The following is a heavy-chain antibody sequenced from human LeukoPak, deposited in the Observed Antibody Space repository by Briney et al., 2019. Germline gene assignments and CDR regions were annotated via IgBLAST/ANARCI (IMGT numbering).Heavy chain of an antibody. D-gene: IGHD3-10*01. CDR3: ARPYYYGSGSYLHFDY. V-gene: IGHV3-48*01. J-gene: IGHJ4*02. Sequence: GGSLRLSCAASGFTFSSYSMNWVRQAPGKGLEWVSYISSSSSTIYYADSVKGRFTISRDNAKNSLYLQMNSLRAEDTAVYYCARPYYYGSGSYLHFDYWGQGTLVTVSS. CDR2: ISSSSSTI. CDR1: GFTFSSYS.